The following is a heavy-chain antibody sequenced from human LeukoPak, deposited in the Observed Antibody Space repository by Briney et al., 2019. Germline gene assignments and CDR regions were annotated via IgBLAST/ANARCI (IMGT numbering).Heavy chain of an antibody. V-gene: IGHV3-23*01. Sequence: GGSLRLSCAASGITFSSHAMGWVRQAPGKGLEWVSGISGSGGSTYYADSVKGRFTISRDNSKNTLYLQMNSLRVEDTAVYYCAKDGAGYSSGWVSDYWGQGTLVTVSS. CDR3: AKDGAGYSSGWVSDY. J-gene: IGHJ4*02. CDR1: GITFSSHA. D-gene: IGHD6-19*01. CDR2: ISGSGGST.